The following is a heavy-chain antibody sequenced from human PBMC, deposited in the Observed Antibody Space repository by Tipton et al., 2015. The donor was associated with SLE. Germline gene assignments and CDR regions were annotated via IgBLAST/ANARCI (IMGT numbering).Heavy chain of an antibody. V-gene: IGHV3-20*04. D-gene: IGHD1-26*01. CDR3: ARDRTRGWELRAWAY. Sequence: SLRLSCAASGFRFSSYAMHWVRQAPGKGLEWVSVITWNGGTTHYADSVKGRFTISRDNARNYLYLEMNSLRVEDTALYYCARDRTRGWELRAWAYWGQGTLVAVSS. CDR2: ITWNGGTT. J-gene: IGHJ4*02. CDR1: GFRFSSYA.